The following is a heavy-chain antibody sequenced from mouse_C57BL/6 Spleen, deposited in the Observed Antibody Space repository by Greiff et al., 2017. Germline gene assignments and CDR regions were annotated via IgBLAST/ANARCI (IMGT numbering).Heavy chain of an antibody. CDR2: ISSGGSYT. CDR1: GFTFSSYG. D-gene: IGHD2-2*01. Sequence: EVKVVESGGDLVKPGGSLKLSCAASGFTFSSYGMSWVRQTPDKRLEWVATISSGGSYTYYPDSVKGRFTISRDNAKNTLYLQMSSLKSEDTAMYYCARQGGYDEGFDYWGQGTTLTVSS. V-gene: IGHV5-6*01. CDR3: ARQGGYDEGFDY. J-gene: IGHJ2*01.